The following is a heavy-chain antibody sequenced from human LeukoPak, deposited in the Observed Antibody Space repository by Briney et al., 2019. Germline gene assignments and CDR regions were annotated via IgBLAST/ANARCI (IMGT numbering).Heavy chain of an antibody. Sequence: ASVKVSRKASGYTFTGYYMHWVRQAPGQGLEWMGWINPNSGGTNYAQKFQARVTMTRDSSISTAHMELTRLRSDDTAVYSCARSGIDYWGKGTLVTVSS. J-gene: IGHJ4*02. CDR1: GYTFTGYY. D-gene: IGHD3-10*01. CDR2: INPNSGGT. V-gene: IGHV1-2*02. CDR3: ARSGIDY.